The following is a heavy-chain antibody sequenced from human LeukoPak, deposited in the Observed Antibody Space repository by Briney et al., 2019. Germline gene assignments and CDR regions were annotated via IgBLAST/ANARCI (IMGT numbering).Heavy chain of an antibody. V-gene: IGHV1-2*02. CDR1: GCTFTGYY. CDR2: INPNSGGT. CDR3: ARERYSGYATDAFDI. Sequence: ASVKVSCKASGCTFTGYYVHWVRQAPGQGLEWMGWINPNSGGTNYAQKFQGRVTMTRDTSTSTAYMELRSLRSDDTAVYYCARERYSGYATDAFDIWGQGTMVTVSS. D-gene: IGHD5-12*01. J-gene: IGHJ3*02.